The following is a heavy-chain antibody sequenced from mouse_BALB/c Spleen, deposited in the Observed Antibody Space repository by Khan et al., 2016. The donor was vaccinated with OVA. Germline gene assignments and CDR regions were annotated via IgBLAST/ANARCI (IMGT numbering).Heavy chain of an antibody. CDR2: ISYSGRT. D-gene: IGHD1-1*01. CDR1: GYSITSDYA. Sequence: VQLQESGPGLVKPSQSLSLTCTVTGYSITSDYAWNWIRQFPGNKLEWMGYISYSGRTSYNQSLKSRIPITRDTSKNQFFLQLNSVTTEDTATYYCARSVTITTVVATDFDYWGQGTTLTVSS. V-gene: IGHV3-2*02. CDR3: ARSVTITTVVATDFDY. J-gene: IGHJ2*01.